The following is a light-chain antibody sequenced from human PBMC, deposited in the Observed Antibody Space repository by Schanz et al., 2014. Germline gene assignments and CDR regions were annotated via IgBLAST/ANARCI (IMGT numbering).Light chain of an antibody. V-gene: IGKV3-20*01. CDR2: VAS. CDR3: QQYFASPYT. J-gene: IGKJ2*01. CDR1: QSVTSNY. Sequence: EIVLTQSPGTLSLSPGERATLSCRASQSVTSNYLAWYQQKPGQAPRLLIYVASNRATGIPDRFSGSGSGTDFTLTISRLEPEDFAVYYCQQYFASPYTFGQGTKLEIK.